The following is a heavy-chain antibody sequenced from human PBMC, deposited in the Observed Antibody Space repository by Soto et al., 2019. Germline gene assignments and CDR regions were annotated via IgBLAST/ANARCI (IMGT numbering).Heavy chain of an antibody. CDR2: ISGNGGST. CDR1: GFTFSSYA. V-gene: IGHV3-23*01. Sequence: EVQLLESGGDLVQPGGSLRLSCAASGFTFSSYAMSWVRQAPGKGLQWVSAISGNGGSTYYTDSVKGRFTISRYNSKNTLYLQMNSLRAEDTAVYYCAKLIGGVQWVGYWGQGTLVTVSS. D-gene: IGHD3-16*01. J-gene: IGHJ4*02. CDR3: AKLIGGVQWVGY.